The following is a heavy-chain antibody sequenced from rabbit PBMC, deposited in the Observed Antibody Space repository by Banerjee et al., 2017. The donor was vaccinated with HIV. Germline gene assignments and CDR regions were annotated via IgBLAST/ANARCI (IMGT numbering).Heavy chain of an antibody. CDR3: ARDLDGVIGWNFGW. CDR2: IYSGSSADT. CDR1: GFSFSSRYY. D-gene: IGHD1-1*01. V-gene: IGHV1S40*01. J-gene: IGHJ4*01. Sequence: QSLEESGGDLVKPGASLTLTCTASGFSFSSRYYLCWVRQAPGKGLEWIACIYSGSSADTYYASWAKGRFTFSKTSSTTVTLQMTSLTAADTATYFCARDLDGVIGWNFGWWGPGTLVTVS.